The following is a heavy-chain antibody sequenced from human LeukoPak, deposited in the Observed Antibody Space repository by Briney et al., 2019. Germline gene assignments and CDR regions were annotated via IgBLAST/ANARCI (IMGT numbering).Heavy chain of an antibody. V-gene: IGHV1-69*05. CDR2: IIPIFGTA. D-gene: IGHD2-21*02. CDR3: ARDREGVVVTAKGAFDI. Sequence: GASVKVSCKASGGTFSSYAISWVRQAPGQGLEWMGRIIPIFGTANYAQKFQGRVTITTDESTSTAYMELSSLRSEDTAVYYSARDREGVVVTAKGAFDIWGQGTMVTVSS. CDR1: GGTFSSYA. J-gene: IGHJ3*02.